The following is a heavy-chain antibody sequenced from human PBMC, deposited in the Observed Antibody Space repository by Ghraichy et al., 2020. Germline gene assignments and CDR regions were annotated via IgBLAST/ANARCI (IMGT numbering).Heavy chain of an antibody. J-gene: IGHJ3*02. V-gene: IGHV3-20*04. Sequence: GESLNISCAASGFTFDDYGMSWVRQAPGKGLEWVSGINWNGGSTGYADSVKGRFTISRDNAKNSLYLQMNSLRAEDTALYYCARGAFTIFGVAIDDAFDIWGQGTMVTVSS. D-gene: IGHD3-3*01. CDR3: ARGAFTIFGVAIDDAFDI. CDR1: GFTFDDYG. CDR2: INWNGGST.